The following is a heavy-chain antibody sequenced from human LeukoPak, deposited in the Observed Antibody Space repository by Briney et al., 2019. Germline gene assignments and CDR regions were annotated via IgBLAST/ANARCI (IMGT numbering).Heavy chain of an antibody. CDR2: ISYDGSYK. D-gene: IGHD2-2*01. V-gene: IGHV3-30*18. CDR1: GFTFSSYG. J-gene: IGHJ4*02. Sequence: PGGSLRLSCAASGFTFSSYGMHWVRQAPGKGLEWVAVISYDGSYKYYADSVQGRFTISRDNSKNTLYLQMNSLTAEDTAVYYCAKNHHDCSSTSCYPDSWGQGTLVTVSS. CDR3: AKNHHDCSSTSCYPDS.